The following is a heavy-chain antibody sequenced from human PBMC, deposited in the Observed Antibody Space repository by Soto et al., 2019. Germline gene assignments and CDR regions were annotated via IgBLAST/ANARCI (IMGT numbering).Heavy chain of an antibody. J-gene: IGHJ4*02. CDR1: GESFSGYY. D-gene: IGHD2-21*02. CDR3: ARGGDWMRN. CDR2: INHSGST. V-gene: IGHV4-34*01. Sequence: QVQLQQWGAGLLKPSETLSLTCAVYGESFSGYYWSWIRQPPGKGLEWIGEINHSGSTNSNPSLKSRVTISIDTSKNQFSLKVSSVTAADTAIYYCARGGDWMRNWGQGTLVTVSS.